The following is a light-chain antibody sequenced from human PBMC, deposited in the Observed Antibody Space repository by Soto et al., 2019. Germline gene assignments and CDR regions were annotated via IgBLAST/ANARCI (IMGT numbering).Light chain of an antibody. Sequence: QSALTQPASVSGSPGQSITISCTGTSSDVGGYNYVSWYQQHPGKAPKLMIYDVSNRSSGVSNRFSGSKSGNTASLTISGLQAEDEADYYCSSYTSSRARVFGGGTKVTVL. CDR2: DVS. CDR3: SSYTSSRARV. J-gene: IGLJ2*01. CDR1: SSDVGGYNY. V-gene: IGLV2-14*01.